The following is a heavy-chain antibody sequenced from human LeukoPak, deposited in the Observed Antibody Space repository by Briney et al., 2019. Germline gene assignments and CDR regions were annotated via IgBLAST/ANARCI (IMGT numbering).Heavy chain of an antibody. CDR3: ARGDVSVRVFRYYFDY. CDR1: GFTFSSYS. V-gene: IGHV3-21*01. J-gene: IGHJ4*02. Sequence: GGSLRLSCAASGFTFSSYSMNWVRQAPGKGLEWVSSISSSSSYIYYADSVKGRFTISRDNAKNSLYLQMNSLRAEDTAVYYCARGDVSVRVFRYYFDYWGQGTLVTVSS. D-gene: IGHD3-3*01. CDR2: ISSSSSYI.